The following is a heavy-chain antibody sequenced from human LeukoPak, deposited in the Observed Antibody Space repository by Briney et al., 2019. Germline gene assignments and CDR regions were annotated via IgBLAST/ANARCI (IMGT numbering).Heavy chain of an antibody. J-gene: IGHJ4*02. CDR2: ITDSGGTT. CDR1: RFTFTNYA. CDR3: AKLWRGSHPRYFDH. D-gene: IGHD1-26*01. Sequence: PGGSLRLSCAASRFTFTNYAMSWVRQAPGKGLEWVSTITDSGGTTFYVGSVKGRFTISRDNFKNSVYLQMNSLRAEDTAVYYCAKLWRGSHPRYFDHWGQGTLVTVSS. V-gene: IGHV3-23*01.